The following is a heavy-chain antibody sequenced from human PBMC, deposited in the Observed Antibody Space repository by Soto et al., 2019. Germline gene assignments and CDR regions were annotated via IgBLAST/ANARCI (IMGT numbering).Heavy chain of an antibody. Sequence: SETLSLTCTVSGGSIRSSLYYWSWIRQPPGKGLEWIGYIFDSGITHYNPSLKSRVAMSVDTSKNQFSLNLTSVTAADTAVYFCASQFCSGGACFNWFDPWGHGTLVTVS. J-gene: IGHJ5*02. CDR3: ASQFCSGGACFNWFDP. V-gene: IGHV4-30-4*01. CDR1: GGSIRSSLYY. D-gene: IGHD2-21*02. CDR2: IFDSGIT.